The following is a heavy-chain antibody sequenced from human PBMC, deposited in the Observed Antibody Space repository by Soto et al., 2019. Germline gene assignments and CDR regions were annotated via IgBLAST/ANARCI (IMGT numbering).Heavy chain of an antibody. D-gene: IGHD2-21*01. CDR1: GFTFSGYA. V-gene: IGHV3-23*01. CDR3: AKGYNENILWSAPFDH. CDR2: ISGSGGTT. J-gene: IGHJ4*02. Sequence: EVQLLESGGGLVQPGGSLRLSCAASGFTFSGYAMSWVRQAPGKGLEWVSAISGSGGTTYYADSVKGRFTISRDNSKKTLELPMNRLRDDDTGVNCCAKGYNENILWSAPFDHRGQGTLVTVSS.